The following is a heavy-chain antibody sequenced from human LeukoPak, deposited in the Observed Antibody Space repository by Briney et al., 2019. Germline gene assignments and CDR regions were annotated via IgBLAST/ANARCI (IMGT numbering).Heavy chain of an antibody. CDR2: IKQDGSEK. D-gene: IGHD3-16*01. J-gene: IGHJ4*02. CDR3: ASFRLGYFDY. CDR1: GFTFSTYS. V-gene: IGHV3-7*01. Sequence: GSLRLSCAASGFTFSTYSMTWVRQAPGKGLEWVANIKQDGSEKYYVDSVKGRFTISRDNAKNSLYLQMNSLRAEDTAVYYCASFRLGYFDYWGQGTLVTVSS.